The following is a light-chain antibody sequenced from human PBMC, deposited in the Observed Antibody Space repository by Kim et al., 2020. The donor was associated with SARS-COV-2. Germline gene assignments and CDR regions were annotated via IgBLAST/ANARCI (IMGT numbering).Light chain of an antibody. CDR1: SGHSGYA. Sequence: AALKLTCTLSSGHSGYAFARHQQQPEKGPGYLLNLYSDGNHSRGDGIPVRFSGSSTGAARYLTVSSLQSEDEADYYCQTRGTGTVVFGGGTQLTVL. CDR3: QTRGTGTVV. CDR2: LYSDGNH. J-gene: IGLJ2*01. V-gene: IGLV4-69*01.